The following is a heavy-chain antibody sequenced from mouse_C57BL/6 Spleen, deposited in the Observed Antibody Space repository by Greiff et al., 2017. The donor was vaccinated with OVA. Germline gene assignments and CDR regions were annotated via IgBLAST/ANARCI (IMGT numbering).Heavy chain of an antibody. D-gene: IGHD3-2*02. CDR3: TRDNSGYGDY. CDR1: GFTFSSYA. J-gene: IGHJ2*01. V-gene: IGHV5-9-1*02. CDR2: ISSGGDYI. Sequence: EVQVVESGEGLVKPGGSLKLSCAASGFTFSSYAMSWVRQTPEKRLEWVAYISSGGDYIYYADTVKGQFTISRDNARNTLYLQMSSLKSEETAMYYCTRDNSGYGDYWGQGTTLTVSS.